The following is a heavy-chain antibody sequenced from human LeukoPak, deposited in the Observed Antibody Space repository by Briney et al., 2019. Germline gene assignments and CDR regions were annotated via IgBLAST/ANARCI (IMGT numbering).Heavy chain of an antibody. V-gene: IGHV1-69*05. CDR2: IIPIFGTA. J-gene: IGHJ4*02. CDR1: GGTFSSYA. D-gene: IGHD6-6*01. Sequence: SVKVSCKASGGTFSSYAISWVRQAPGRGPEWMGGIIPIFGTANYAQKFQGRVTITTDESTSTAYMELSSLRSEDTAVYYCALSSSTRAIFDYWGQGTLVTVSS. CDR3: ALSSSTRAIFDY.